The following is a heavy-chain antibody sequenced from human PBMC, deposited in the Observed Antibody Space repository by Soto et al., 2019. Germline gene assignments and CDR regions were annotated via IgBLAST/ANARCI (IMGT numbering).Heavy chain of an antibody. J-gene: IGHJ4*02. Sequence: QVQLQESGPGLVKPSETLSLTCTVSGGSVSPYYWSWVRQPPGKGLEWIAYIYYDGTTNYYPSLKSRVTISVDTSKNQFSLKLTSVTAADTAVYYCARGRHWLDYWGQGTLLTVSS. CDR3: ARGRHWLDY. CDR2: IYYDGTT. V-gene: IGHV4-59*02. D-gene: IGHD6-19*01. CDR1: GGSVSPYY.